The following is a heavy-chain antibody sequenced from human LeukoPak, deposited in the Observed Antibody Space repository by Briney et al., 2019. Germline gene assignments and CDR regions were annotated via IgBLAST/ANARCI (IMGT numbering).Heavy chain of an antibody. V-gene: IGHV3-30*02. CDR1: GFTFSSYG. D-gene: IGHD2-2*01. CDR2: IRHDGSNK. Sequence: GGSLRLSCAASGFTFSSYGMHWVRQAPGKGLEWVAFIRHDGSNKYYPDSVKGRFTISRDNSKNTLYLQMNSLRTEDTAVYYCATAIGYCSSISCSHFDYWGQGTLVIVSS. J-gene: IGHJ4*02. CDR3: ATAIGYCSSISCSHFDY.